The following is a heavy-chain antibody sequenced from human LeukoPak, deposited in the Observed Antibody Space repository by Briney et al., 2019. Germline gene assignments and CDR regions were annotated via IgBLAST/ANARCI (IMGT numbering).Heavy chain of an antibody. V-gene: IGHV1-2*02. J-gene: IGHJ5*02. CDR2: INPNSGGT. CDR3: ARDTTLITYRLDP. Sequence: ASVKVSCTASGYTFTGYYIHWVRQAPGQGLEWMGWINPNSGGTNYAQKFQGRVTMTRDTSISIAYMEQNRLRSDDTAVYYCARDTTLITYRLDPWGQGTLVTVSS. D-gene: IGHD1-1*01. CDR1: GYTFTGYY.